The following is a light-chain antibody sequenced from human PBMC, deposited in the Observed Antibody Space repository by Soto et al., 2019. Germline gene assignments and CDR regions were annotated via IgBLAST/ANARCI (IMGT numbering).Light chain of an antibody. Sequence: IRMTQSPSSLSASVGDRVTITCRAGQSISTYLNWYQQKPGKVPKLLIYGASNLQRGVPSRFSGSGSGTIFTLTISSLQPEDFGTYYCLQDFNYPWSFGQGTKVEIK. CDR1: QSISTY. V-gene: IGKV1-6*01. CDR3: LQDFNYPWS. CDR2: GAS. J-gene: IGKJ1*01.